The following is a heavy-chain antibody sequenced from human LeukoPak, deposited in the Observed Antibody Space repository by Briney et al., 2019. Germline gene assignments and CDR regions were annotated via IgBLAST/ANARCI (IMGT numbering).Heavy chain of an antibody. J-gene: IGHJ4*02. CDR3: ARDLYGTSIAARPDY. D-gene: IGHD6-6*01. CDR2: INPSGGST. Sequence: ASVKVSCKASGYTVTSYYMHWVRQAPGQGLEWMGIINPSGGSTSYAQKFQGRVTMTRDTSISTAYMELSRLRSDDTAVYYCARDLYGTSIAARPDYWGQGTLVTVSS. V-gene: IGHV1-46*01. CDR1: GYTVTSYY.